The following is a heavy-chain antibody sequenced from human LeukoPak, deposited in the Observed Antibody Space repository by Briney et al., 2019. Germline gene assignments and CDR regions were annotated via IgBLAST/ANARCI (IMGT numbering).Heavy chain of an antibody. D-gene: IGHD3-10*01. J-gene: IGHJ3*01. CDR2: IYNSGRT. CDR1: GGSISSADYY. Sequence: SPTLSLTCIVSGGSISSADYYWNWIRQPPGKGLEWIGYIYNSGRTYYNPSLKSRGTISVGKSKNQFSLKLSSVTAADTAVYYCNYYGSGSPDAFDFWGQGTMVTVSS. CDR3: NYYGSGSPDAFDF. V-gene: IGHV4-30-4*01.